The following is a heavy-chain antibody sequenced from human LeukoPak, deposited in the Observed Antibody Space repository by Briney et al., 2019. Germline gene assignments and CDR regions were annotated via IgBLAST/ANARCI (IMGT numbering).Heavy chain of an antibody. Sequence: PSETLSLTCTVSGGSISTYYWSWIRQPPGEGLEWIGYIYYSGSAKYNPSLKSRVTMSVDTSKNQFSLKLSSVTAADTAVYYCARSYGSGNYFEYWDREPWSPSP. CDR1: GGSISTYY. V-gene: IGHV4-59*01. D-gene: IGHD3-10*01. CDR3: ARSYGSGNYFEY. J-gene: IGHJ4*02. CDR2: IYYSGSA.